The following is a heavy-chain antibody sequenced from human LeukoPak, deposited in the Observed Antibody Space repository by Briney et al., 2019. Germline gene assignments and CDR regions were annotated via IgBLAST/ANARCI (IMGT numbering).Heavy chain of an antibody. CDR2: IRSRIYGGAP. V-gene: IGHV3-49*04. CDR1: GFTFRDYG. Sequence: GGSLRLSCLTSGFTFRDYGLGWVRQAPGMVLEWVSFIRSRIYGGAPEYAASVRGRFSVSRDDSESIAYLQMNNLKSEDTAVYYCARGQTVSGAKYYFDFWSPGTLVTVSS. J-gene: IGHJ4*02. D-gene: IGHD3-10*01. CDR3: ARGQTVSGAKYYFDF.